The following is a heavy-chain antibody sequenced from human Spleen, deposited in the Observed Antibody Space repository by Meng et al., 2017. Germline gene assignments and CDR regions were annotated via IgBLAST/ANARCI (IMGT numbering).Heavy chain of an antibody. J-gene: IGHJ6*02. V-gene: IGHV1-18*01. Sequence: ASVKVSCKASGYIFTSYGINWVRQAPGQGLEWMGWISAYNGNTNYAQKLQGRVTMTTDTSTSTAYMELRSLRSDDTAVYYCASGTVANPFINTYCFGIDVWGQGTTVTVSS. CDR3: ASGTVANPFINTYCFGIDV. CDR1: GYIFTSYG. D-gene: IGHD5-12*01. CDR2: ISAYNGNT.